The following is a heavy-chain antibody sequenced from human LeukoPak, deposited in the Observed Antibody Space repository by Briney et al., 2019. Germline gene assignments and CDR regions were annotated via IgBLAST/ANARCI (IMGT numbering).Heavy chain of an antibody. D-gene: IGHD3-22*01. CDR3: AKDPTHYRVWDDYDSTVLSY. J-gene: IGHJ4*02. CDR1: GFTFSTYS. Sequence: GGSLRLSCAASGFTFSTYSMNWVRQAPGKGLEWLSSISSNSRTMYYADSVKGRFTISRDNAKNSLYLQMNSLRAEDTAVYYFAKDPTHYRVWDDYDSTVLSYWGQGTLVTVSS. CDR2: ISSNSRTM. V-gene: IGHV3-48*01.